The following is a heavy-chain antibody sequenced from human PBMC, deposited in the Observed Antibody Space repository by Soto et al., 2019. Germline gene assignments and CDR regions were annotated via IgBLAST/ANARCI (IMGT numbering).Heavy chain of an antibody. CDR2: INPSGST. Sequence: QVQLQQWGAGLLKPSETLSLTCAVYGGSFSGYYWSWLREPPGKGLEWIVEINPSGSTNYNPSLKSRVNISVDTSNNQFSLKLSSVPAADTAVYYWARANKSCRPNCSSASGYWFDPWGQGTLVTVSS. D-gene: IGHD2-2*01. J-gene: IGHJ5*02. CDR1: GGSFSGYY. CDR3: ARANKSCRPNCSSASGYWFDP. V-gene: IGHV4-34*01.